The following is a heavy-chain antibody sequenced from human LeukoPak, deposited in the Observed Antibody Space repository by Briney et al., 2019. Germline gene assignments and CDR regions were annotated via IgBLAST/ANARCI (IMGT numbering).Heavy chain of an antibody. CDR1: GGSISSSSSY. Sequence: SETLSLTCTVSGGSISSSSSYWGWIRQPPGKGLEWIGSIYYSGSTYYNPSLKSRVTISVGTSKNQFSLKLSSVTAADTAVYFCARGPYSYDSSGAFDIWGQGTMVTVSS. CDR2: IYYSGST. D-gene: IGHD3-22*01. CDR3: ARGPYSYDSSGAFDI. J-gene: IGHJ3*02. V-gene: IGHV4-39*01.